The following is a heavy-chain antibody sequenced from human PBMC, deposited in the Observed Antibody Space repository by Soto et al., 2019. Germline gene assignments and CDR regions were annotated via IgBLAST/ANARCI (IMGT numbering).Heavy chain of an antibody. CDR2: IIPILGIA. J-gene: IGHJ4*02. CDR3: ARDPSKGDYEKSTGY. V-gene: IGHV1-69*04. CDR1: GGTFSRYT. D-gene: IGHD3-16*01. Sequence: SVKVSCKASGGTFSRYTISWARQAPGQGLEWMGRIIPILGIANYAQKFQGRVTITADKSTSTAYMERSSLRSEETAVYYWARDPSKGDYEKSTGYWGQGTRVTVSS.